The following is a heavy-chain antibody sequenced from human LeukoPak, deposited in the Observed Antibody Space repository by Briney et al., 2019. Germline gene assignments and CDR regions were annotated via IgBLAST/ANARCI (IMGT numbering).Heavy chain of an antibody. CDR2: TSANNGHT. CDR3: ARDLGYCSTTSCNRNWFDP. D-gene: IGHD2-2*01. V-gene: IGHV1-18*04. J-gene: IGHJ5*02. Sequence: GASVKVSCKASGYTFTSYGISWVRQAPGQGLEWAGWTSANNGHTNYVQRFQDRVTMTTDTSTNTAYMEVRSLRSDDTAVYYCARDLGYCSTTSCNRNWFDPWGQGTLVTVSS. CDR1: GYTFTSYG.